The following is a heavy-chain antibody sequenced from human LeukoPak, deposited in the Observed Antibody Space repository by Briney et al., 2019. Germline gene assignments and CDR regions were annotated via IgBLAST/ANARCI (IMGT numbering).Heavy chain of an antibody. V-gene: IGHV1-18*01. CDR2: INTYSGKT. J-gene: IGHJ4*02. CDR3: ARDTPQHLKRFDL. CDR1: GYTLNRFG. Sequence: SVKVSCKASGYTLNRFGISWVRQAPGLGLEWLGWINTYSGKTKIAENFQGRVSMTTDTSTSTVHMELTSLRSDDTAVYFCARDTPQHLKRFDLWGQGTLVTVSS. D-gene: IGHD6-13*01.